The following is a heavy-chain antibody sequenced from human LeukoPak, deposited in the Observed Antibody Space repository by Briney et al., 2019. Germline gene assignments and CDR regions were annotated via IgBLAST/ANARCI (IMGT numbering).Heavy chain of an antibody. CDR3: ARDFWNFDDSGGYNRDFDS. D-gene: IGHD3-10*01. Sequence: ASVKVSCKASGYTFTSYGISWVRQAPGQGLEWMAWIGSYEGDTYSAQKFQDRIIVTTDTSTGTVYMHLRSLRSDDTAVYYCARDFWNFDDSGGYNRDFDSWGQGTLVIVSS. CDR1: GYTFTSYG. V-gene: IGHV1-18*01. CDR2: IGSYEGDT. J-gene: IGHJ5*01.